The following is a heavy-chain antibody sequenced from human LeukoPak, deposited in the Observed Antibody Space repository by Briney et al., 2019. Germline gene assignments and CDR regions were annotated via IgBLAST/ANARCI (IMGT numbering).Heavy chain of an antibody. D-gene: IGHD3-22*01. J-gene: IGHJ4*02. CDR2: IYYGGST. V-gene: IGHV4-39*01. Sequence: PSETLSLTCTVSGDSISSSSYYWGWIRRPPGKGLDWIGSIYYGGSTYCNPSLKSRVTISVDTSKNQFSLKLSSVTAADTAVYYCARISADGSGYYYVDYWGQGTLVTVSS. CDR3: ARISADGSGYYYVDY. CDR1: GDSISSSSYY.